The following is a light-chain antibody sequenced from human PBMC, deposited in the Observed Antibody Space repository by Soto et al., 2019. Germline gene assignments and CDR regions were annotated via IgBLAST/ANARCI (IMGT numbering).Light chain of an antibody. CDR3: PNCKSAVFT. J-gene: IGKJ3*01. V-gene: IGKV1-27*01. Sequence: DIQMTQSPSSLSASVGDRVTITCRASQDIENYLAWYQQRPGKVPKLLIYGATTLQPGVPSRFSGSGSGTDFTLTISNLTPEDVATYYCPNCKSAVFTFGPGTKVDTK. CDR2: GAT. CDR1: QDIENY.